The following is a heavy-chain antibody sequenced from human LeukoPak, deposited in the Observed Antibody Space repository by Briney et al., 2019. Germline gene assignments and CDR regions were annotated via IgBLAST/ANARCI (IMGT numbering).Heavy chain of an antibody. CDR3: AKYAYNWNAPDGCDM. V-gene: IGHV3-30*18. J-gene: IGHJ3*02. D-gene: IGHD1-1*01. Sequence: GGSLRLSCRASRFSFSDYDMHWVRQAPGKGLEWVAVISYDGSRKHYADSVRGRFSISRDNSESTLFLQMNSLTTDETSVYFCAKYAYNWNAPDGCDMGGQGTRVIVSS. CDR1: RFSFSDYD. CDR2: ISYDGSRK.